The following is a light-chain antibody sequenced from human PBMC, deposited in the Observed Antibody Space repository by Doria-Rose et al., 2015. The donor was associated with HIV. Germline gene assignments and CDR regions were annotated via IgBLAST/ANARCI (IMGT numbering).Light chain of an antibody. CDR1: QSLLYTSKNY. J-gene: IGKJ3*01. V-gene: IGKV4-1*01. CDR2: RAS. Sequence: DIRMTQSPESLGMSLGERPTLNCKSNQSLLYTSKNYLAWYQQKPGQPPKLLIYRASTRQSGVPARFSGSGSETDFTLTISSLEAEDVAVYYCQQYYDTPSFGPGTTVDIK. CDR3: QQYYDTPS.